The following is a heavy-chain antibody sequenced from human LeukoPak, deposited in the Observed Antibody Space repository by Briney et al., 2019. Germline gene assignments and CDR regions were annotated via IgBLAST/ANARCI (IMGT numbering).Heavy chain of an antibody. V-gene: IGHV4-39*01. CDR2: IYYSGST. CDR1: GGSISSSSYY. Sequence: SETLSLTCTVSGGSISSSSYYWGWIRQPPGKGLEWIGSIYYSGSTYYNPSLKSRVTISVDTSKNQFPLKLSSVTAADTAVYYCASSGDYPDYYYGMDVWGQGTTVTVSS. J-gene: IGHJ6*02. D-gene: IGHD4-17*01. CDR3: ASSGDYPDYYYGMDV.